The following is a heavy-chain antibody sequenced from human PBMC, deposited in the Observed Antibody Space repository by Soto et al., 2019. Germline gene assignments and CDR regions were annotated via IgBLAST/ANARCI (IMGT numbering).Heavy chain of an antibody. CDR3: ARDRMVGFDY. CDR1: CGSISSYY. CDR2: IYYSGST. D-gene: IGHD3-10*01. V-gene: IGHV4-59*01. J-gene: IGHJ4*02. Sequence: SETLSLTCTVSCGSISSYYWSWIRQPPGKGLEWIGYIYYSGSTNYNPSLKSRVTISVDTSKNQFSLKLSSVTAADTAVYYCARDRMVGFDYWGQGTLVTVSS.